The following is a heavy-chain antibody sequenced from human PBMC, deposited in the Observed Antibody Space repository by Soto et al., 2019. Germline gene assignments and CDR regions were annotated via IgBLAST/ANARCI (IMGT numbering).Heavy chain of an antibody. CDR1: GTSVSSSSYY. CDR2: IHHSGTT. Sequence: QVQLQEAGPGLEKPSQTLSLTCTVSGTSVSSSSYYWSWIRQHPGKGLEWLGYIHHSGTTYYNPSLKSRITLSVDTSKNAFSLRVSSVTAADTAVYYCASGLGDKAWGQGTLVTVSS. CDR3: ASGLGDKA. J-gene: IGHJ5*02. D-gene: IGHD7-27*01. V-gene: IGHV4-31*03.